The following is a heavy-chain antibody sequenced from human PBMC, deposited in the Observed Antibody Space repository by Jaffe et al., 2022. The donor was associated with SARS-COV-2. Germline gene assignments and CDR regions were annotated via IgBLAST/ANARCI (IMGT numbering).Heavy chain of an antibody. J-gene: IGHJ4*02. CDR2: ISYDGSDK. CDR3: ARGYLSGNSWTDY. CDR1: RFSFSTYA. D-gene: IGHD3-10*01. V-gene: IGHV3-30*04. Sequence: QVQLVESGGGVVQPGRSLRLSCAASRFSFSTYAMHWVRQAPGKGLEWVAVISYDGSDKYYADSVKGRFTISRDNSKNTLSLQMNSLRAEDTAIYYCARGYLSGNSWTDYWGQGTLVTVSS.